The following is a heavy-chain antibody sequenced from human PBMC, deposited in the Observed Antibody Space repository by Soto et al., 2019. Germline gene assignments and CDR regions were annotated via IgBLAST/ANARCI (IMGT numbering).Heavy chain of an antibody. CDR2: ISGYNGDT. J-gene: IGHJ6*02. CDR1: GYTFSRYG. CDR3: AKNGQPPYYYYAMDV. V-gene: IGHV1-18*01. D-gene: IGHD2-8*01. Sequence: GQLVQSGPEVKKPGASVKVSCKASGYTFSRYGISWVRQAPGQGLEWMGWISGYNGDTIYAQKVKGRVTMTIDTSTYTAYMELRSQTSDDTAIYYCAKNGQPPYYYYAMDVWGQGTTVTVSS.